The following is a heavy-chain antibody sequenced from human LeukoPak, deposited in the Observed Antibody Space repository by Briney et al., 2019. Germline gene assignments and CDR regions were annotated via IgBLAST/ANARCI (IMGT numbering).Heavy chain of an antibody. J-gene: IGHJ3*02. CDR1: GDSVSSHSAT. V-gene: IGHV6-1*01. CDR3: ARGPFWLEGAFDI. Sequence: SQTLSLTCAISGDSVSSHSATWNWLRQSPSRGLEWLGRTYYRSKLYNDYAVSVESRIIINPDTSKNHFSLQLNSVTPEDTAVYYCARGPFWLEGAFDIWGLGTMVTVSS. D-gene: IGHD2/OR15-2a*01. CDR2: TYYRSKLYN.